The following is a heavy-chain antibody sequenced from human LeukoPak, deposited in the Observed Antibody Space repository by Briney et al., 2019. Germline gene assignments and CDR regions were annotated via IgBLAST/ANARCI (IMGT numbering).Heavy chain of an antibody. CDR2: IYHSGST. D-gene: IGHD3-10*01. J-gene: IGHJ5*02. CDR3: ARDRVKITMVRGVIIANWFDP. CDR1: GYSISSGHY. V-gene: IGHV4-38-2*02. Sequence: SETLSLTCTVSGYSISSGHYWGWIRQPPGKGLEWIGSIYHSGSTYYNPSLKSRVTISVDTSKNQFSLKLSSVTAADTAVYYCARDRVKITMVRGVIIANWFDPWGQGTLVTVSS.